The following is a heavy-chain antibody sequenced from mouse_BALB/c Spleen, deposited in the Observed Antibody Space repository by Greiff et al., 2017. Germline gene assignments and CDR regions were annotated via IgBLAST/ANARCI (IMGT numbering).Heavy chain of an antibody. V-gene: IGHV3-2*02. CDR2: ISYSGST. CDR1: GYSITSYYA. D-gene: IGHD2-1*01. Sequence: EVKLQQSGPGLVKPSHSLSLTCNVTGYSITSYYAWNWIQRFPGDKLWWMGYISYSGSTSYNPSLKSRTTITRDTSKNPFFLQLNSVTTEDTATYYCARDYGNYFAYWGQGTLVTVSA. CDR3: ARDYGNYFAY. J-gene: IGHJ3*01.